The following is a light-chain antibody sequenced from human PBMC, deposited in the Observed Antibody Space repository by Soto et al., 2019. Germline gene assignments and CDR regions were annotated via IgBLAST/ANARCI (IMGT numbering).Light chain of an antibody. Sequence: QSALTQPASVSGSPGQSIAISCTGTSSDVGGYNSVSWYQHHPGKAPKLMIYDVNYRPSGISDRFSGSKSGNTASLTISGLQAEDEADYYCSSYTSSSPLVFGTGTKLTVL. V-gene: IGLV2-14*03. CDR2: DVN. CDR3: SSYTSSSPLV. CDR1: SSDVGGYNS. J-gene: IGLJ1*01.